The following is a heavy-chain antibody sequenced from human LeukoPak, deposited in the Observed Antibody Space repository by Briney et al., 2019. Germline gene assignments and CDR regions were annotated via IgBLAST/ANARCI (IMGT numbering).Heavy chain of an antibody. Sequence: GGSLRLSCAASGFTFGDYYMSWIRQAPGKGLECVSYISSSSSTIYYADSVKGRFTISRDNAKNSLYLQMNSLRAEDTAVYYCASEDIAAAGPFDYWGQGTLVTVSS. D-gene: IGHD6-13*01. J-gene: IGHJ4*02. CDR1: GFTFGDYY. V-gene: IGHV3-11*04. CDR3: ASEDIAAAGPFDY. CDR2: ISSSSSTI.